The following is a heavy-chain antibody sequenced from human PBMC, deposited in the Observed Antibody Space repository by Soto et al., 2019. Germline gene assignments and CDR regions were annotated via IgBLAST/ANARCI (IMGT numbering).Heavy chain of an antibody. CDR1: GYTFTSYA. CDR2: INAGNGNI. V-gene: IGHV1-3*01. D-gene: IGHD1-1*01. CDR3: AKDRPRRTSGYFFDY. J-gene: IGHJ4*02. Sequence: ASVKVSCKASGYTFTSYAMHWVRQAPGQRLEWMGWINAGNGNIKYSQKFQGRVTITRDTSASTAYMELNSLRAEDTALYYCAKDRPRRTSGYFFDYWGQGTPVTVSS.